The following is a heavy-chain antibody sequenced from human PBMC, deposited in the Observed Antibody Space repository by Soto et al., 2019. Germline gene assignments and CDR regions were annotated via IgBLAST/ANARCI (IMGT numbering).Heavy chain of an antibody. CDR2: IYHTGTT. D-gene: IGHD3-10*01. J-gene: IGHJ4*02. CDR1: GYAISSGFY. Sequence: PSETLSLTCEVSGYAISSGFYWAWIRQPPGKRLEWIGNIYHTGTTYYNPSLKSRVTMSVDTSKNQFSLRLSSVTAADTAVFYCERVRTVGMSGSTGDSWGQGTLVTVSS. V-gene: IGHV4-38-2*01. CDR3: ERVRTVGMSGSTGDS.